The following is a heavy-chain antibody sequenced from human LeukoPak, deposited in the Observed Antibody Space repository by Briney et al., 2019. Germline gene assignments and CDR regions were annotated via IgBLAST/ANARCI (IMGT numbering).Heavy chain of an antibody. CDR1: GFTFSDYW. D-gene: IGHD5-18*01. Sequence: PGGSLRLSCAASGFTFSDYWMSWVRQAPGKGPEWVANIKQDGSDKYYVDSVKGRFTISRDNAKKALYLQMNSLRAEDTAVYYCARGEFAWIQGSYGLNVWGQGTTVTASS. V-gene: IGHV3-7*01. CDR2: IKQDGSDK. J-gene: IGHJ6*02. CDR3: ARGEFAWIQGSYGLNV.